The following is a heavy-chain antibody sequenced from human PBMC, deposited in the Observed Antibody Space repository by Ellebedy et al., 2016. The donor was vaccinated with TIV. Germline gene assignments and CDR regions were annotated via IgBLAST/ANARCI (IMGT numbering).Heavy chain of an antibody. J-gene: IGHJ6*02. V-gene: IGHV1-18*01. CDR2: ISAYNGNT. CDR1: GYTFTSYG. D-gene: IGHD2-21*02. CDR3: ARLGSVTLSSYYYYYGMDV. Sequence: ASVKVSXXASGYTFTSYGISWVRQAPGQGLEWMGWISAYNGNTNYAQKLQGRVTMTTDTSTSTAYMELRSLRSDDTAVYYCARLGSVTLSSYYYYYGMDVWGQGTTVTVSS.